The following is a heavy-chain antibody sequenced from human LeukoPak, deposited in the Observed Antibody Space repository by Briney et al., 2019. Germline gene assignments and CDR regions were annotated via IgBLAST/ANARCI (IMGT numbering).Heavy chain of an antibody. D-gene: IGHD5-12*01. CDR2: IYYTGRT. CDR3: ARHKYSGYDHLT. J-gene: IGHJ4*02. V-gene: IGHV4-59*08. CDR1: GGSINSDY. Sequence: PSETLSLTCSVSGGSINSDYWSWLRQPPGKGPEWIGYIYYTGRTTYSLSLESRVTISVDTSKKQFSLRLRSVTAADTAVYYCARHKYSGYDHLTWGQGTLVTVSS.